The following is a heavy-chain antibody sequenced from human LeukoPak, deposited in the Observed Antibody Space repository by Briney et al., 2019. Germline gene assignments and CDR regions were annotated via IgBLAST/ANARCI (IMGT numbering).Heavy chain of an antibody. J-gene: IGHJ3*02. CDR2: ISGSGDDT. CDR3: AKRGQVDWNYVFAFDI. CDR1: GITFSSYA. V-gene: IGHV3-23*01. Sequence: PGGSLRLSCAASGITFSSYAMTWVRQAPGKGLEWVAAISGSGDDTYYADSVKGRFTISRDNSKNTLYLQMNSLRAEDTAIYYCAKRGQVDWNYVFAFDIWGQGTMVTVSS. D-gene: IGHD1-7*01.